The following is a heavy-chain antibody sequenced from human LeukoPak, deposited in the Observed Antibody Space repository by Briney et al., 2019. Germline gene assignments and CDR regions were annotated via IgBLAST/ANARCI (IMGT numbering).Heavy chain of an antibody. CDR1: GFSVSSFG. CDR3: AQGFSSGWYPY. D-gene: IGHD6-19*01. J-gene: IGHJ4*02. Sequence: GGSLRLSCAVSGFSVSSFGMSWARQAPGKGLEWISAISVNGETTWYADFVRGRFIISRDNSKNTLYLQLSSLRAEDTAVYYCAQGFSSGWYPYWGQGSLVSVSS. V-gene: IGHV3-23*01. CDR2: ISVNGETT.